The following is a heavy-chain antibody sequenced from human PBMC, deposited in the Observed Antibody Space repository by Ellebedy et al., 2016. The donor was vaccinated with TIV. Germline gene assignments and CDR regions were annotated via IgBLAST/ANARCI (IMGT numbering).Heavy chain of an antibody. V-gene: IGHV4-61*01. CDR3: ARQYDRSWSGYYYYYGMDV. CDR1: GGSVSSGSYY. D-gene: IGHD3-3*01. J-gene: IGHJ6*02. Sequence: SETLSLXXTVSGGSVSSGSYYWSWIRQPPGKGLEWIGYIYYSGSTNYNPSLKSRVTISVDKSKNQFSLKLSSVTAADTAVYYCARQYDRSWSGYYYYYGMDVWGQGTTVTVSS. CDR2: IYYSGST.